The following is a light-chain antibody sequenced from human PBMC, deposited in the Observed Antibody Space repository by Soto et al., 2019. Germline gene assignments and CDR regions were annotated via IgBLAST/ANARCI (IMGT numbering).Light chain of an antibody. CDR1: SSDVGGYNY. J-gene: IGLJ1*01. CDR2: DVS. V-gene: IGLV2-14*01. Sequence: QSALTQPASVSGSPGQSITISCTGTSSDVGGYNYVSWYQQHPGKAPKLMIYDVSNRPSGVSNRFSGSKSGNTASLTISGLQADVEADYSCSSYTSSSTRVFGTGTKVTVL. CDR3: SSYTSSSTRV.